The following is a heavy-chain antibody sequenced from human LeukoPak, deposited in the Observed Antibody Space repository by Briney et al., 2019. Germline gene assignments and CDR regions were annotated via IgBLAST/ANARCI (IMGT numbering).Heavy chain of an antibody. D-gene: IGHD3-3*01. CDR2: IYYSGST. V-gene: IGHV4-59*01. CDR1: GGSISSCY. CDR3: ARGYDFWSGSSPRFDP. J-gene: IGHJ5*02. Sequence: PSETLSLTCTVSGGSISSCYWSWIRQPPGKGLEWIGYIYYSGSTNYNPSLKSRVTISVDTSKNQFSPKLSSVTAADTAVYYCARGYDFWSGSSPRFDPWGQGTLVTVSS.